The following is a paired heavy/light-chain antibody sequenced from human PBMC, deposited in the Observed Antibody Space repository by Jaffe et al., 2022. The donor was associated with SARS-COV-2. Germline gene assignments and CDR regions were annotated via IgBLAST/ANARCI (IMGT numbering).Heavy chain of an antibody. D-gene: IGHD6-19*01. Sequence: QITLKESGPTLVKPTQTLTLTCTFSGFSLSTTAVGVGWIRQPPGKALEWLSLIYWDDDKRYSPSLKSRLTVTKATSKNQVVLTMTNMDPVDTATYYCAHISSGWKQFSYAFDIWGQGTMVTVSS. V-gene: IGHV2-5*02. J-gene: IGHJ3*02. CDR1: GFSLSTTAVG. CDR3: AHISSGWKQFSYAFDI. CDR2: IYWDDDK.
Light chain of an antibody. CDR1: QSVSSSY. V-gene: IGKV3-20*01. CDR2: GAS. CDR3: QHYGSSSCT. Sequence: EIVLTQSPGTLSLSPGERATLSCRASQSVSSSYLTWYQQKPGQAPRLLIYGASSRASGIPDRFSGSGSGTDFTLTISRLEPEDFAVYYCQHYGSSSCTFGQGTKLEIK. J-gene: IGKJ2*02.